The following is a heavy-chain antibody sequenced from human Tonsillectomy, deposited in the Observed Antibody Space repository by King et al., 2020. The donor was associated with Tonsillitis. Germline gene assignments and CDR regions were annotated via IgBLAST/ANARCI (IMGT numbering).Heavy chain of an antibody. J-gene: IGHJ4*02. Sequence: EVQLVESGGGLVQPGGSLRLSCAASGFTFNTYWMHWVRQAPGKGLVWVSRIDNDGNVATYADSVKGRFTLSRDNAKNTVYLQMNSLRAEDTAVYYCARGLGWALAATPYFDYWGQGTLVTVSS. CDR3: ARGLGWALAATPYFDY. V-gene: IGHV3-74*01. CDR2: IDNDGNVA. CDR1: GFTFNTYW. D-gene: IGHD2-15*01.